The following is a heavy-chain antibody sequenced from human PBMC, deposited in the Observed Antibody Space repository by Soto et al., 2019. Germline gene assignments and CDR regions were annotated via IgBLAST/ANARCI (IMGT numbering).Heavy chain of an antibody. CDR1: GFTVSSNY. CDR2: IYSGGST. V-gene: IGHV3-66*01. J-gene: IGHJ2*01. Sequence: GGSLRLSCAASGFTVSSNYMSWVRQAPGKGLEWVSVIYSGGSTYYADSVKGRFTISRDNSKNTLYLQMNSLRAEDTAVYYCARDRTHPPVTTLWYFDLWGRGTLVTVSS. CDR3: ARDRTHPPVTTLWYFDL. D-gene: IGHD4-17*01.